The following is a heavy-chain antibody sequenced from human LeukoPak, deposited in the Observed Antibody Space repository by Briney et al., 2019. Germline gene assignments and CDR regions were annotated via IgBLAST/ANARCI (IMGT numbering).Heavy chain of an antibody. D-gene: IGHD3-9*01. CDR2: IYHSGST. V-gene: IGHV4-38-2*02. CDR1: GYSISSGYY. Sequence: SETLSLTCTVSGYSISSGYYWGWIRQPPGKGLEWIGSIYHSGSTYYNPSLKSRVTISVDTSKNQFSLKLSSVTAADTAVYYCARLKSRLAAIDIWGQGTMVTVSS. CDR3: ARLKSRLAAIDI. J-gene: IGHJ3*02.